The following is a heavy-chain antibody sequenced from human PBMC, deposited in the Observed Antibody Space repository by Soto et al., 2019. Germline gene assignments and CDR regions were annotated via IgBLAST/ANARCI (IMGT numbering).Heavy chain of an antibody. D-gene: IGHD3-10*01. CDR2: IFAGGGST. CDR1: GFTFDDYT. CDR3: AIDLIRGDGYIDFDY. J-gene: IGHJ4*02. V-gene: IGHV3-23*01. Sequence: GGSLRLSCAASGFTFDDYTMHWVRQAPGKGLEWVSTIFAGGGSTYYADSVKGRFTISRDNSKNILFLQMDSLRAEDTAVYFCAIDLIRGDGYIDFDYWGQGTLVTVSS.